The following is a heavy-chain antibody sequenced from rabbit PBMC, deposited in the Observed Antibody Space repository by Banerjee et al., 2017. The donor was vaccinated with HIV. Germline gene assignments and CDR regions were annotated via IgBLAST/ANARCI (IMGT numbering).Heavy chain of an antibody. CDR3: ARGSGWGGTRLDL. CDR1: GFDFSSYY. Sequence: QLVESGGGLVQPGGSLKLSCKASGFDFSSYYMSWVRQAPGKGLEWIGYIDPVFGSTYYASWVNGRFTISSHNAQNTLYLQLNSLTAADTATYFCARGSGWGGTRLDLWGPGTLVTVS. D-gene: IGHD4-1*01. CDR2: IDPVFGST. J-gene: IGHJ3*01. V-gene: IGHV1S7*01.